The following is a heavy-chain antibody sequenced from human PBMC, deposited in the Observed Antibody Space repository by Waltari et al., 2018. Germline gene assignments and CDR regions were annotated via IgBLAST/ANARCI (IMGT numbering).Heavy chain of an antibody. D-gene: IGHD3-10*01. V-gene: IGHV3-53*01. J-gene: IGHJ4*02. CDR1: GFPVSSDS. CDR3: ARGHRGSRPL. CDR2: IDSGGSA. Sequence: EVRLVESGGDLVQPGGSLRLSCAASGFPVSSDSMNWLRQAPGKGLEWGSVIDSGGSANYTDSVKGRFIVSRDNSRNTLYLQMNGLRADDTAIYYCARGHRGSRPLWGQGTLVTVSS.